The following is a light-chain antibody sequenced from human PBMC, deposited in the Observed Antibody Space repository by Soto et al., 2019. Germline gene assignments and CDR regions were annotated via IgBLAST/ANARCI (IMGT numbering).Light chain of an antibody. CDR3: QQYSVSPPGT. J-gene: IGKJ1*01. Sequence: EIVMTQSPGTLSVTPGERATLSCRARQSVSSNLAWYQQKPGQAPRLLIYGASTSATVIPARFSGRGSGTEFTLTIISLQSKDFAGYYCQQYSVSPPGTFGQGTKVEVK. CDR2: GAS. CDR1: QSVSSN. V-gene: IGKV3-15*01.